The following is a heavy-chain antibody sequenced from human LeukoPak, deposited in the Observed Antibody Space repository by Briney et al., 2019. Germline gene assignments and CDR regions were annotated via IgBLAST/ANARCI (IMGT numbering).Heavy chain of an antibody. CDR1: GYTFINYG. D-gene: IGHD1-26*01. CDR3: AREESIGRYQFLHEY. CDR2: ISPYNGNT. V-gene: IGHV1-18*01. Sequence: ASVKVSCKASGYTFINYGITWVRQAPGQGLEWMGWISPYNGNTKYLQKFQGRVTMTTDTSTSTASTEVRSLRSDDTAVYYCAREESIGRYQFLHEYWGQGTLVTVSS. J-gene: IGHJ4*02.